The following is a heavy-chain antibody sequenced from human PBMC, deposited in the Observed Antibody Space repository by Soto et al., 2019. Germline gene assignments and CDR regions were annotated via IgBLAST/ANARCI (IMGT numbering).Heavy chain of an antibody. V-gene: IGHV1-18*01. CDR2: ISPNSEKT. J-gene: IGHJ6*02. D-gene: IGHD3-10*01. Sequence: ASVKVSCKASGYTFSNFGISWVRQAPGEGLEWMGWISPNSEKTKIAQRFQGRVTMTTDISTSTSYLELRGLTSDDTAVYYCTAHRSSITMRRGFIIGDYYYSGMDVWGQGITVTVSS. CDR1: GYTFSNFG. CDR3: TAHRSSITMRRGFIIGDYYYSGMDV.